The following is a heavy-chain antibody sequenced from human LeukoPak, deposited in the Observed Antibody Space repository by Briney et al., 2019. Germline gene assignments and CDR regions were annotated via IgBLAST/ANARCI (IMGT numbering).Heavy chain of an antibody. V-gene: IGHV4-31*03. CDR1: GDSMNIVAYS. CDR3: ARESRGPHDHLDY. J-gene: IGHJ4*02. CDR2: TLHSGST. Sequence: SETLSLTCTVSGDSMNIVAYSWSWIRQHPGRGLEWIGYTLHSGSTYYNPSLKSRVTISVATSKKQFSLRLNSVTAADTAVYFCARESRGPHDHLDYWGQGTLAIVSS. D-gene: IGHD3-10*01.